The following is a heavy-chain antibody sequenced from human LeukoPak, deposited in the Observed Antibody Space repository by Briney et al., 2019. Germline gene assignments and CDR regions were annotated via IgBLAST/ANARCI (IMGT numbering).Heavy chain of an antibody. J-gene: IGHJ5*02. Sequence: GGSLRLSCAASGFTFTSYAMSWVRQAQGKGLEWVSSISGSGDSTYYADSVRGRFTISRDNSKNTLYLQMNSLRAEDTAIYYCAKEASLDFWSGQQILFDPWGQGTLVTVSS. D-gene: IGHD3-3*01. CDR3: AKEASLDFWSGQQILFDP. CDR2: ISGSGDST. V-gene: IGHV3-23*01. CDR1: GFTFTSYA.